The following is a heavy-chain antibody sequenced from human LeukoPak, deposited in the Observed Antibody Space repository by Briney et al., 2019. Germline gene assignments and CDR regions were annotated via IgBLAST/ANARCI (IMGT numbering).Heavy chain of an antibody. CDR1: GFTFSDYY. J-gene: IGHJ1*01. CDR2: ISSSGSTI. Sequence: GGSLRLSCAAPGFTFSDYYMSWIRQAPGKGLEWVSYISSSGSTIYYADSVKGRFTISRDNAKNSLYLQMNSLRAEDTAVYYCARAEQYYYDSSGYLEYFQHWGQGTLVTVSS. CDR3: ARAEQYYYDSSGYLEYFQH. V-gene: IGHV3-11*01. D-gene: IGHD3-22*01.